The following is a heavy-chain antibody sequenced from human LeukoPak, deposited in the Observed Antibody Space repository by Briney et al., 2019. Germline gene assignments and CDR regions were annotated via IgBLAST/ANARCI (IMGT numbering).Heavy chain of an antibody. CDR2: IYYSGST. J-gene: IGHJ6*03. CDR1: GGSISSDSYY. D-gene: IGHD1-26*01. CDR3: ARGEGGSYRAYYYYYMDV. V-gene: IGHV4-39*07. Sequence: PSETLSLTCTVSGGSISSDSYYWGWIRQPPGKGMQWIGCIYYSGSTYYKPSLKSRVTISVDTSKNQFSLKLSSVTAADTAVYYCARGEGGSYRAYYYYYMDVWGKGTTVTVSS.